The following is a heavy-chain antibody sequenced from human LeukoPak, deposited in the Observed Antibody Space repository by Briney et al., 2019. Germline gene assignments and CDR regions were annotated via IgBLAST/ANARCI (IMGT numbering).Heavy chain of an antibody. J-gene: IGHJ4*02. CDR2: ISSSSSYI. D-gene: IGHD2-2*02. Sequence: GGSLRLSCAASGFTFSSYVMSWVRQAPGKGLEWVSSISSSSSYIYYADSVKGRFTISRDNAKNSLYLQMNSLRAEDTAVYFCARGIYTSSPRNPKNFFDYWGQGTLVTVSS. CDR1: GFTFSSYV. V-gene: IGHV3-21*01. CDR3: ARGIYTSSPRNPKNFFDY.